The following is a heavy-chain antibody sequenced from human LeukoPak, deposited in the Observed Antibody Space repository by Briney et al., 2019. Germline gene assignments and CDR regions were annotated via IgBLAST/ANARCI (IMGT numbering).Heavy chain of an antibody. V-gene: IGHV3-23*01. CDR1: GFTFSSYA. D-gene: IGHD2-2*01. CDR3: AKDLGYCSSTSCHNWFDP. J-gene: IGHJ5*02. CDR2: NSGSGGST. Sequence: GGSLRLSCAASGFTFSSYAMSWVRQAPGKGLEWVSANSGSGGSTYYADSVKGRFTISRDNSKNTLYLQMNSLRAEDTAVYYCAKDLGYCSSTSCHNWFDPWGQGTLVTVSS.